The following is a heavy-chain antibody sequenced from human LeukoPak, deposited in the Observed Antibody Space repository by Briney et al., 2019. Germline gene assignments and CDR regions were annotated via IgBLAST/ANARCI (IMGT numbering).Heavy chain of an antibody. CDR2: INPNSGGT. CDR1: GYTFSGYH. D-gene: IGHD2-21*02. Sequence: ASVKVSCKASGYTFSGYHIHWVRQAPGQGREWMGWINPNSGGTNFAPKFHGRVSMTRDTAISTAYMELSRLRSDDTAVYYCARVVVTALDYWGQGTLVTVSS. J-gene: IGHJ4*02. CDR3: ARVVVTALDY. V-gene: IGHV1-2*02.